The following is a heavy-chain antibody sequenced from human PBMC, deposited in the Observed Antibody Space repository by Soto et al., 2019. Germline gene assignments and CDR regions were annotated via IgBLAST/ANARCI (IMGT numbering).Heavy chain of an antibody. CDR2: TYYRSKWYN. CDR1: GDSVSSNSAA. D-gene: IGHD5-12*01. Sequence: KQSQTLSLTCAISGDSVSSNSAAWNWIRQSPSRGLEWLGRTYYRSKWYNDYAVSVKSRITINPDTSKNQFSLQLNSVTPEDTAVYYCARDSGDAGYAHYYYYYMDVWGKGTTVTVSS. CDR3: ARDSGDAGYAHYYYYYMDV. V-gene: IGHV6-1*01. J-gene: IGHJ6*03.